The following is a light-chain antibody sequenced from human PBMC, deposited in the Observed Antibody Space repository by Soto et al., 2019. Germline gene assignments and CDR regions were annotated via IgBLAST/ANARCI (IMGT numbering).Light chain of an antibody. CDR1: QYISTY. CDR3: QQSYTTPRT. V-gene: IGKV1-39*01. Sequence: DIQMTQSPSSLCASVGDRVTITCRASQYISTYLNWYRQKSGKAPEVLIYSASTLQSGVPSRFSGRGSGTDFTLTIIGLQSEDFATYYCQQSYTTPRTFGAGTKVDIK. J-gene: IGKJ4*02. CDR2: SAS.